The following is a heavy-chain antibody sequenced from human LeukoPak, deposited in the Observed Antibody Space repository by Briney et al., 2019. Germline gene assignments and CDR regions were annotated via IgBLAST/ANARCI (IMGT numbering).Heavy chain of an antibody. D-gene: IGHD1-26*01. Sequence: SQTLSLTCTVSRDSINSGSYYWSWIRQPAGKGLEWIGRIYSSGRTNYNPSLKSRVTISIDTSKNQFSLRLSSVTAADTAVYYCARDLGGRYSSENWFDPWGQGTLVTVSS. CDR3: ARDLGGRYSSENWFDP. CDR2: IYSSGRT. V-gene: IGHV4-61*02. J-gene: IGHJ5*02. CDR1: RDSINSGSYY.